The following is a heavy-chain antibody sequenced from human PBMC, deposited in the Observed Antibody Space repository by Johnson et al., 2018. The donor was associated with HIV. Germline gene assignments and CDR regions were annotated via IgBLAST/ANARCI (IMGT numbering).Heavy chain of an antibody. Sequence: EQLVESGGGVVRPGGSLRLSCAASGFTFHDYGMPWVRQAPGKGLEWVSGINWNGGSTGYADSVKGRFTISRDNARNSLYLQMNSLRAEDTALYYCARAKWSDDAFDIWGQGTMVTVSS. D-gene: IGHD2-8*01. CDR3: ARAKWSDDAFDI. V-gene: IGHV3-20*04. J-gene: IGHJ3*02. CDR1: GFTFHDYG. CDR2: INWNGGST.